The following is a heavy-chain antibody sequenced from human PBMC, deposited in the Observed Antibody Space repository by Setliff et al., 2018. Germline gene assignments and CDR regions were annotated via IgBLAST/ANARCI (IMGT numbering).Heavy chain of an antibody. CDR1: GFTFSSLW. D-gene: IGHD6-19*01. CDR2: INSDGSST. CDR3: ARYSSGWFFDY. V-gene: IGHV3-74*01. Sequence: AGGSLRLSCAASGFTFSSLWMHWVRQAPGKGLVWVSRINSDGSSTNYADSVKGRFTISRDNAKNSLYLQMNSLRAEDTAVYYCARYSSGWFFDYWGQGTPVTVSS. J-gene: IGHJ4*02.